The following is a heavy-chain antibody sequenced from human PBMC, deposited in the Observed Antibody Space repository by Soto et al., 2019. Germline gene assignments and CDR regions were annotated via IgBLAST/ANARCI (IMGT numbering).Heavy chain of an antibody. CDR2: IQPSGDT. V-gene: IGHV4-34*02. J-gene: IGHJ5*02. CDR3: SRWRDPHKGGRT. D-gene: IGHD3-16*01. CDR1: SGSFSSYY. Sequence: QVRLQQCGAGLLKPSETLSLTCALPSGSFSSYYCTWTRQPPGKGLEWIGEIQPSGDTDYNPSLSNRVTISCDTTKSQCSLRLTPVTAADTAVFFCSRWRDPHKGGRTWGQGPLVNVSS.